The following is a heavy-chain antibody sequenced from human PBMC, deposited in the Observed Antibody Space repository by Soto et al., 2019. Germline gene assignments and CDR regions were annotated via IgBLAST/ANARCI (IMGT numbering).Heavy chain of an antibody. V-gene: IGHV4-34*01. J-gene: IGHJ4*02. CDR3: ARGPDYYDSSGYYYVLNYFDY. CDR2: INHSGST. CDR1: GGSFSGYY. Sequence: PSETLSLTCAVYGGSFSGYYWSWIRQPPGKGLEWIGEINHSGSTNYNPSLKSRVTISVDTSKNQFSLKLSSVTAADTAVYYCARGPDYYDSSGYYYVLNYFDYWGQGTLVTV. D-gene: IGHD3-22*01.